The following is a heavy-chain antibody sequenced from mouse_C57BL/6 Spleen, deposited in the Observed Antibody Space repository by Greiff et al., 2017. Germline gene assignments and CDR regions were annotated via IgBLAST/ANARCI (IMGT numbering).Heavy chain of an antibody. CDR1: GYTFTSYW. CDR2: IDPSDSYT. V-gene: IGHV1-69*01. J-gene: IGHJ4*01. CDR3: ARSLERGAMDY. D-gene: IGHD2-10*02. Sequence: VQLQQPGAELVMPGASVKLSCKASGYTFTSYWMHWVKQRPGQGLEWIGEIDPSDSYTNYNQKFKGKSSLTVDKSSSTAYMQLSSLTSEDYAVYYCARSLERGAMDYWGQGTSVTVSS.